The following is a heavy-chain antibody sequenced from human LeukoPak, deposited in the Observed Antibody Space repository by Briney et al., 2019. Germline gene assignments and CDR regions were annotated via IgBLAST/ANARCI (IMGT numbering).Heavy chain of an antibody. Sequence: ASVKVSCKASGYTFTGYYMHWVRQAPGQGLEWMGWINPNSGGTNYAQKFQGRVTMTRDTSISTAYMELSRLRSDDTAVYYCARAVPDYYYGMDVWGQGTTVTVSS. J-gene: IGHJ6*02. V-gene: IGHV1-2*02. CDR1: GYTFTGYY. CDR2: INPNSGGT. CDR3: ARAVPDYYYGMDV. D-gene: IGHD6-6*01.